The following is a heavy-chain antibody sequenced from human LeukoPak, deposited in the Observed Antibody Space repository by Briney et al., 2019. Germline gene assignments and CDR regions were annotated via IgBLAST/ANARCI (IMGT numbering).Heavy chain of an antibody. D-gene: IGHD3-10*01. J-gene: IGHJ4*02. CDR2: IYYSGST. CDR3: AGVTMVRGATLFDY. CDR1: GGSISSYY. Sequence: PSETLSLTCTVSGGSISSYYWSWIRQPPGKGLEWIGYIYYSGSTNYNPSLKSRVTISVDTSKNQFSLKLSSVTAADTAVYYCAGVTMVRGATLFDYWGQGTLVTVSS. V-gene: IGHV4-59*08.